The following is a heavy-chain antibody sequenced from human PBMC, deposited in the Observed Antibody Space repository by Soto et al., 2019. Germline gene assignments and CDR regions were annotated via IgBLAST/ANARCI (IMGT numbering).Heavy chain of an antibody. J-gene: IGHJ5*02. Sequence: GGSLRLSCAASGFTFSSYWMSWVRQAPGKGLEWVANIKQDGSEKYYVDSVKGRFTISRDNAKNSLYLQMNSLRAEDTAVYYSARGTSSLYYDFWSGYYKEGNWFDPWGQGTLVTVSS. CDR3: ARGTSSLYYDFWSGYYKEGNWFDP. V-gene: IGHV3-7*01. CDR1: GFTFSSYW. D-gene: IGHD3-3*01. CDR2: IKQDGSEK.